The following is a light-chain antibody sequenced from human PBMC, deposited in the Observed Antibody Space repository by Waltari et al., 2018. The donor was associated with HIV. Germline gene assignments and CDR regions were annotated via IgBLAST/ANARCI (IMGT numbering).Light chain of an antibody. CDR3: QVWDSSRDYYVV. CDR2: YNS. J-gene: IGLJ2*01. CDR1: SIGTKR. V-gene: IGLV3-21*04. Sequence: SYVLTQPPSVSVATGHTARLTGGGKSIGTKRVHWYQQRPGQAPLLVINYNSDRPSGIRERLSGSNSWNTATLTISRLEAGDEADYYFQVWDSSRDYYVVLGGGTKLTVL.